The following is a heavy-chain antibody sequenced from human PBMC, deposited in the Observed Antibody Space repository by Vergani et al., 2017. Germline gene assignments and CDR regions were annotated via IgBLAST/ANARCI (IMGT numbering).Heavy chain of an antibody. CDR3: ARDTGPFSFSKQLYYFDY. Sequence: EVQLVESGGGLVKPGGSLRLSCAASGFTFSSYAMSWVRQAPGKGLEWVSAISGSGGSTYYADSVKGRFTISRDNSKNTLYLQMNSLRAEDTAVYYCARDTGPFSFSKQLYYFDYWGQGTLVTVSS. J-gene: IGHJ4*02. D-gene: IGHD1-1*01. CDR1: GFTFSSYA. V-gene: IGHV3-23*04. CDR2: ISGSGGST.